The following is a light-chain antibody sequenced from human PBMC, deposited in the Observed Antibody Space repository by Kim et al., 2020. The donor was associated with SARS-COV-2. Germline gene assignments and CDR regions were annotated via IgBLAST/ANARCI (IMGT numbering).Light chain of an antibody. CDR1: ALPKQY. V-gene: IGLV3-25*03. CDR3: QSADSSGTWVV. CDR2: KDS. Sequence: TGQTARISCSGEALPKQYAYWYQQKQGQAPVLVIYKDSERPSGSPERFSGSSSGTTVTLTISGIQAEDEADYYCQSADSSGTWVVFGGGTQLTV. J-gene: IGLJ2*01.